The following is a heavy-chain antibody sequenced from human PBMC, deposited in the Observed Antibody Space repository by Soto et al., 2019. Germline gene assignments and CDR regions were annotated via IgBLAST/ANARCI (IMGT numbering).Heavy chain of an antibody. CDR3: AKDSAGFIMGSGAFDI. Sequence: PSETLSLTCTVSGGSISSGGYYWSWIRQHPGKGLEWIGYIYNSGSTYYNPSLKSRVSISLDTSKNQFSLKLSSVTAADTAVYYCAKDSAGFIMGSGAFDIWGQGTMVTVSS. D-gene: IGHD3-10*01. J-gene: IGHJ3*02. CDR1: GGSISSGGYY. CDR2: IYNSGST. V-gene: IGHV4-31*03.